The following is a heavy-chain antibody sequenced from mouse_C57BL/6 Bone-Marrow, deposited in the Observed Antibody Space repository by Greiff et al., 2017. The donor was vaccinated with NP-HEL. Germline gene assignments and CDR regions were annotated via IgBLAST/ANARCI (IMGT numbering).Heavy chain of an antibody. CDR1: GYTFTDYY. V-gene: IGHV1-26*01. J-gene: IGHJ2*01. Sequence: VQLQQSGPELVKPGASVKISCKASGYTFTDYYMNWVKQSHGKSLEWIGDINPNNGGTSYNQKFKGKATLTVDKSSSTAYMELRSLTSEDSAVYYCARSSLCYWGQGTTLTVSS. CDR2: INPNNGGT. CDR3: ARSSLCY.